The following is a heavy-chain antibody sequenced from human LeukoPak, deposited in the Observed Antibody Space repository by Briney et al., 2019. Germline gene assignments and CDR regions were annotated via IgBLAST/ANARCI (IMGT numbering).Heavy chain of an antibody. D-gene: IGHD6-13*01. CDR3: ASPGIAAAGPGSY. Sequence: EASVKVSCKASGYTFTGYYMHWVRQAPGQGLEWMGWINPNSGGTNYAQKFQGRVTMTRDTSISTAYMELSRLRSDDTAVYYCASPGIAAAGPGSYWGQGTLVTVSS. CDR1: GYTFTGYY. J-gene: IGHJ4*02. CDR2: INPNSGGT. V-gene: IGHV1-2*02.